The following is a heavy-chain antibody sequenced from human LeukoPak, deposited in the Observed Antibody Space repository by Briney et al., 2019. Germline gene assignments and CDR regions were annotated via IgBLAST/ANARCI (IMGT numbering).Heavy chain of an antibody. CDR3: ARQREQWLTGWFDP. J-gene: IGHJ5*02. V-gene: IGHV4-61*05. CDR1: GGSISSSSYY. Sequence: SETLSLTCTVSGGSISSSSYYWSWIRQPPGKGLEWIGYIYYSGNTKYNPSLKSRVTISVDTSKNQFSLRLGSVTAADTAVYYCARQREQWLTGWFDPWGQGTLVTVSS. D-gene: IGHD6-19*01. CDR2: IYYSGNT.